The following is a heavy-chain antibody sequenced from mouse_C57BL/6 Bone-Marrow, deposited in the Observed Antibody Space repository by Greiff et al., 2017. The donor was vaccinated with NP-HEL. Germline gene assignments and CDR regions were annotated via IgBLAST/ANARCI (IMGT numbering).Heavy chain of an antibody. CDR3: ARPTYYYGSSYYFDY. CDR2: IYPGSGST. J-gene: IGHJ2*01. D-gene: IGHD1-1*01. CDR1: GYTFTSYW. V-gene: IGHV1-55*01. Sequence: QVQLQQPGAELVKPGASVKMSCKASGYTFTSYWITWVKQRPGQGLEWIGDIYPGSGSTNYNEKFKSKATLTVDTSSSTAYMQLSSLTSEDSAVYYCARPTYYYGSSYYFDYWGQGTTLTVSS.